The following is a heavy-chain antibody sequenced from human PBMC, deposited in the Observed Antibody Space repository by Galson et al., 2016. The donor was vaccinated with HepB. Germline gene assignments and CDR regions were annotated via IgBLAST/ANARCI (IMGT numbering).Heavy chain of an antibody. CDR2: ISSSSTYT. Sequence: SLRLSCAASGFTFRDYYMSWIRQAPGKGLEWVSYISSSSTYTNYADSVKGRFTISRDNAKNSLYLQMNSLRAEDTAVYYCAGVTMIVGHDAFDIWGPGAMVTVSS. CDR3: AGVTMIVGHDAFDI. D-gene: IGHD3-22*01. CDR1: GFTFRDYY. J-gene: IGHJ3*02. V-gene: IGHV3-11*06.